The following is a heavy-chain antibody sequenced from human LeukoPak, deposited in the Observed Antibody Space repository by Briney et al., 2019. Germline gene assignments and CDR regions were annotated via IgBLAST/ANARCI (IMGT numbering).Heavy chain of an antibody. CDR3: ARDPRGSRDY. CDR1: GFTFSNYW. D-gene: IGHD3-10*01. CDR2: IKQDGSEK. V-gene: IGHV3-7*01. J-gene: IGHJ4*02. Sequence: PGGSLRLSCAGSGFTFSNYWMTWVRQAPGKGLEWVANIKQDGSEKYYADSVKGRFTISRDNAKNSLYLQMNNLRVEDTAVYYCARDPRGSRDYWGQGTLVTASS.